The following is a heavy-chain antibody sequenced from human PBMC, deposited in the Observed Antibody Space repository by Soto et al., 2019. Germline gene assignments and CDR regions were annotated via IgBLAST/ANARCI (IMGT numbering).Heavy chain of an antibody. D-gene: IGHD2-15*01. CDR3: ARDLHEPLATDALRVAN. V-gene: IGHV3-7*01. Sequence: LRLSCAASGFTFGSYWMSWVRQAPGKGLEWLATIKWDASEKKYVDSVKGRFTMSRDNAKNSLYLQMDSLRAEGTAVYYCARDLHEPLATDALRVANWGQGTQFTVSS. CDR1: GFTFGSYW. CDR2: IKWDASEK. J-gene: IGHJ4*02.